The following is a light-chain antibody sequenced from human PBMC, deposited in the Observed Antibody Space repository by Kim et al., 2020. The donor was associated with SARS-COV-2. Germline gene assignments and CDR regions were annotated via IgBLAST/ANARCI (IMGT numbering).Light chain of an antibody. Sequence: SVAPGQTASITCSGDKVGDKYACWYQQKPGQSPVLVIYQDSKRPSGIPGRFSGSNSGNTATLTISGTQAMDEADYYCQAWDSSTAVFGTGTKVTVL. CDR2: QDS. CDR1: KVGDKY. V-gene: IGLV3-1*01. J-gene: IGLJ1*01. CDR3: QAWDSSTAV.